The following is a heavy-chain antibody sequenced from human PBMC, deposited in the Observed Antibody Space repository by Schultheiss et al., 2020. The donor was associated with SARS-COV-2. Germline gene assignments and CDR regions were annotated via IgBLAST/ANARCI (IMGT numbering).Heavy chain of an antibody. J-gene: IGHJ4*02. CDR3: AKDRRGYIAAAGDF. D-gene: IGHD6-13*01. V-gene: IGHV3-7*03. CDR1: GFNLRNYW. Sequence: GGSLRLSCAASGFNLRNYWMDWVRQAPGKGLQWVANIKQDGSVEHYVDSVRGRFIISRDNAKNSLDLQMNSLRAEDTAIYYCAKDRRGYIAAAGDFWGQGTLVTVSS. CDR2: IKQDGSVE.